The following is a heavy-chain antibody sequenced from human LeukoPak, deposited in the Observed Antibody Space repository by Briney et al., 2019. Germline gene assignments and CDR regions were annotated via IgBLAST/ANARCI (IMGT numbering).Heavy chain of an antibody. CDR1: GFTFSSYE. Sequence: PGGSLRLSCAASGFTFSSYEMNWVRQAPGKGLEWVSYISSSGSTIYYPDSVKGRFTISRDNAKNSLYLQMNSLRAEDTAVYYCARDAMVRGVISRWDYWGQGTLVTVSS. CDR2: ISSSGSTI. J-gene: IGHJ4*02. CDR3: ARDAMVRGVISRWDY. V-gene: IGHV3-48*03. D-gene: IGHD3-10*01.